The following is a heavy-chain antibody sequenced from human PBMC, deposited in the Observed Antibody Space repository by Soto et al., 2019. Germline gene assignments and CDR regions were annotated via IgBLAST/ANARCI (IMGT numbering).Heavy chain of an antibody. CDR1: VFSLRDYY. Sequence: GPLRLSCAASVFSLRDYYMTWIRQAPGKGLELLSYISPGGDIIKYADPVKGRFIISRDNAKNSLYLHTNSLRAEDTAVYYCTRDPRMTDFWGQGTLVTSPQ. CDR3: TRDPRMTDF. J-gene: IGHJ4*02. CDR2: ISPGGDII. V-gene: IGHV3-11*01.